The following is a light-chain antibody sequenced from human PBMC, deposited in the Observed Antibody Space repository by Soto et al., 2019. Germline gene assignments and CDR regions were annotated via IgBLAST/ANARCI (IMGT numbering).Light chain of an antibody. V-gene: IGKV3-15*01. CDR3: QQDNNWPPWT. CDR2: GAF. Sequence: ELVLTQSPAPLSVSPGARATLSCRASQSVSSTLAWYQQKPGQAPRLLLHGAFTRATGIPARFSGRGSGTVCTHTSRSRQSEDFAAHDCQQDNNWPPWTFGQGTKEESK. CDR1: QSVSST. J-gene: IGKJ1*01.